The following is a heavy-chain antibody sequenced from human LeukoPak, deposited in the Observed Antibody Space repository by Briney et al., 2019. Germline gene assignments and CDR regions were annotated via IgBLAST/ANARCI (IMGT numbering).Heavy chain of an antibody. Sequence: ASVKVSCKVSGYTLTELSMHWVRQAPGKGLEWMGGFDPEDGETIYAQKFQGRVTMTEDTSTDTAYMELSSLRSEDTAVYYCATARIQSPRYYYYYGMDVWDHGTTVTVSS. J-gene: IGHJ6*02. CDR1: GYTLTELS. CDR3: ATARIQSPRYYYYYGMDV. D-gene: IGHD5-18*01. V-gene: IGHV1-24*01. CDR2: FDPEDGET.